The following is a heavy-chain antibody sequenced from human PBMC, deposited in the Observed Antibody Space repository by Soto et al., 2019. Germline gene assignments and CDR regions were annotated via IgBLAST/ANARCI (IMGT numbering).Heavy chain of an antibody. CDR3: ARGRYGYYVHWYFEL. Sequence: QVTLKESGPVVVNPTETLTLTCTVSGFSLRNERMGVSWIRQRPGKALEWLAHIFSNYANSSTTSLKGSLTIAKDTSKSQVVLTLTNMDPVDTATYHCARGRYGYYVHWYFELWGRGPLVTVST. V-gene: IGHV2-26*01. CDR2: IFSNYAN. J-gene: IGHJ2*01. CDR1: GFSLRNERMG. D-gene: IGHD4-17*01.